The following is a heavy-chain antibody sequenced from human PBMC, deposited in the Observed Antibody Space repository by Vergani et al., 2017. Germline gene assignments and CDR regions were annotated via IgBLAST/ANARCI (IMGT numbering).Heavy chain of an antibody. CDR2: IYNSGNI. J-gene: IGHJ4*02. D-gene: IGHD3-10*01. CDR3: ARSQKGVPYY. Sequence: QVQLQESGPGLVRPSETLSLTCRVSGDSIARGSWYWSWIRQPAGKTLEWIGRIYNSGNINRNPSLSSRATLSMDTSKNEFSLTLTSGTATDTAVYYCARSQKGVPYYWGQGILVTISS. V-gene: IGHV4-61*02. CDR1: GDSIARGSWY.